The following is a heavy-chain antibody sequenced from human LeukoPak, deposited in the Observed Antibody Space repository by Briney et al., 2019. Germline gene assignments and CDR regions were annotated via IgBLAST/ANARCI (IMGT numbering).Heavy chain of an antibody. CDR2: ISSSSSYI. CDR3: ARAGYSGYAMEGAFDY. Sequence: GGSLRLSCAASGFTFGSYSMNWVRQAPGKGLEWVSSISSSSSYIYYADSVKGRFTISRDNAKNSLYPQMNSLRAEDTAVYYCARAGYSGYAMEGAFDYWGQGTLVTVSS. CDR1: GFTFGSYS. V-gene: IGHV3-21*01. J-gene: IGHJ4*02. D-gene: IGHD5-12*01.